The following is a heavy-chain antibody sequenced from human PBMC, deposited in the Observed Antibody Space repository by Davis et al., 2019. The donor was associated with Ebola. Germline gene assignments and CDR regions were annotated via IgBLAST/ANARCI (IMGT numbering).Heavy chain of an antibody. D-gene: IGHD2-21*01. CDR1: GFTFSSYA. CDR3: AKSGVIAIIDYYYYYMDV. CDR2: ISGSGGST. V-gene: IGHV3-23*01. Sequence: GESLKISCAASGFTFSSYAMSWVRQAPGKGLEWVSAISGSGGSTYYADSVKGRFTISRDNSKNTLYLQMNSLRAEDTAVYYCAKSGVIAIIDYYYYYMDVWGKGTTVTVSS. J-gene: IGHJ6*03.